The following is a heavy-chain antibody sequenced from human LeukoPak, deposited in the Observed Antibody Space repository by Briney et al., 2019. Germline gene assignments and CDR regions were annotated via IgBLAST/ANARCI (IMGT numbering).Heavy chain of an antibody. Sequence: ASVKVSCKASGYTFTGYYMHWVRQAPGQGLEWMGWINPNSGGTNYAQRFQGRVTMTRDTSISTAYMELSRLRSDDTAVYYCARGDFWNDLAFDIWGQGTMVTVSS. J-gene: IGHJ3*02. V-gene: IGHV1-2*02. CDR3: ARGDFWNDLAFDI. D-gene: IGHD1-1*01. CDR1: GYTFTGYY. CDR2: INPNSGGT.